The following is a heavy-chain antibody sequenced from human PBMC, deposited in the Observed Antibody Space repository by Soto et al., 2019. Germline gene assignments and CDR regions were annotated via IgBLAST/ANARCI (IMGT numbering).Heavy chain of an antibody. Sequence: EVRLVESGGGLVQAGGSLRLSCAASGFGFSNYWMTWFRQAPGRGLEWVANIKQDGSEKYYVDSVKGRFVISRDNAKNSLFLPMDSLRADDTAVYYCTKSYGSGDFTPRWGQGTLVTVSS. D-gene: IGHD3-10*01. CDR2: IKQDGSEK. CDR3: TKSYGSGDFTPR. V-gene: IGHV3-7*02. J-gene: IGHJ4*02. CDR1: GFGFSNYW.